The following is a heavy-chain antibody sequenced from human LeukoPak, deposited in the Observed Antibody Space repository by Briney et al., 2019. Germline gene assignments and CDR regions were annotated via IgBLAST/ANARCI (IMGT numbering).Heavy chain of an antibody. Sequence: ASVKVSCKASGYTFTGYYMHRVRQAPGQGLERMGWINPNSGGTNYAQKFQGRVTMTRDTSISTAYMELSRLRSDDTAVYYCARARGKIGGYCSSTSCYSLVIDYWGQGTLVTVSS. CDR3: ARARGKIGGYCSSTSCYSLVIDY. D-gene: IGHD2-2*01. J-gene: IGHJ4*02. CDR2: INPNSGGT. CDR1: GYTFTGYY. V-gene: IGHV1-2*02.